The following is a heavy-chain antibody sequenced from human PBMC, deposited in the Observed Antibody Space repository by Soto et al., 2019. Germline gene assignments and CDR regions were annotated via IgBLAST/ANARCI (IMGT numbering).Heavy chain of an antibody. J-gene: IGHJ5*02. V-gene: IGHV3-7*01. CDR1: GFTFTTWW. Sequence: GSLRLSCAASGFTFTTWWMDWARQTPGKGLEWVANINQDGSQKNYVDSVKGRFTISRDNAKNSVYLQMTSLTAEDSALYYCSRSLSAWGQGTLVTVSS. D-gene: IGHD3-3*02. CDR3: SRSLSA. CDR2: INQDGSQK.